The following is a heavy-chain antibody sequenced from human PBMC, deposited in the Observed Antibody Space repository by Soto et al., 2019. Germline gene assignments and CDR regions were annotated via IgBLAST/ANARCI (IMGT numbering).Heavy chain of an antibody. J-gene: IGHJ6*04. D-gene: IGHD2-15*01. V-gene: IGHV1-2*04. CDR3: AGGGRVIATMDYGVDV. CDR1: GYTFTGYY. CDR2: INPNSGGT. Sequence: ASVKVSCKASGYTFTGYYMHWVRQSPGQGLERMGWINPNSGGTNYAQKFQGWLTMTRDTSISTAYMELSRLRSDDPAVYYCAGGGRVIATMDYGVDVWGEGRTVSVSS.